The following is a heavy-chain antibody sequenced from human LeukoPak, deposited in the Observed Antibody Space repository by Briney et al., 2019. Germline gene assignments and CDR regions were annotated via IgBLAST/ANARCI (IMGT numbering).Heavy chain of an antibody. CDR2: MNPNSGNT. Sequence: ASVTVSCKSSAYTFTSYDINWVRQAPGQGLEWMGWMNPNSGNTGYAQKFQGRVTITSNTSISTAYMELSSVRSEDTAVYYCARGPIMLNWGQGTLVTVSS. CDR3: ARGPIMLN. CDR1: AYTFTSYD. V-gene: IGHV1-8*03. D-gene: IGHD2-8*01. J-gene: IGHJ4*02.